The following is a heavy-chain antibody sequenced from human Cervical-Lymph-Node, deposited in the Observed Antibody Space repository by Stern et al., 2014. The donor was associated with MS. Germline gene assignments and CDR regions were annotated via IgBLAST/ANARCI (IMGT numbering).Heavy chain of an antibody. V-gene: IGHV2-5*02. D-gene: IGHD3-16*02. CDR2: IYWDDDK. CDR3: AHTRLYLGELSKKYFDY. J-gene: IGHJ4*02. Sequence: QVKLRESGPTLVKPTQTLTLTCTFSGFSLNTIGVGVGWIRPPPGKAPEWLALIYWDDDKRYRPSLKNRLTVTKDTSKNQVVLTVTNMEPVDTATYYCAHTRLYLGELSKKYFDYWGQGTLVTVSS. CDR1: GFSLNTIGVG.